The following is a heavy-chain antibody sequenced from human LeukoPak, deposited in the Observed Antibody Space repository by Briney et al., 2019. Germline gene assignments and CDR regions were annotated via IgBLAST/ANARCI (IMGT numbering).Heavy chain of an antibody. CDR1: GYTFTSYA. CDR3: AREGDMGIDY. J-gene: IGHJ4*02. CDR2: INPNSGGT. D-gene: IGHD2-15*01. V-gene: IGHV1-2*02. Sequence: ASVKVSCKASGYTFTSYAMNWVRQAPGQGLEWMGWINPNSGGTNYAQKFQGRVTMTRDTSISTAYMELSRLRSDDTAVYYCAREGDMGIDYWGQGTLVTVSS.